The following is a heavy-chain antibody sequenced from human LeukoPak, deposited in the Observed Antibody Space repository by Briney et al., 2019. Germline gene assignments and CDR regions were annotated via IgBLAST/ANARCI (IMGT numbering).Heavy chain of an antibody. Sequence: GGSLRLSCAASGFTFSSYSMNWVRQAPEKGLEWVSYISGSSGTIYYADSVKGRFTISRDNAKNSLYLQMNSLRAEDTAVYYCARGRSVRFLEWYHGRGAFDIWGQGTMVTVSS. CDR1: GFTFSSYS. J-gene: IGHJ3*02. V-gene: IGHV3-48*01. CDR3: ARGRSVRFLEWYHGRGAFDI. D-gene: IGHD3-3*01. CDR2: ISGSSGTI.